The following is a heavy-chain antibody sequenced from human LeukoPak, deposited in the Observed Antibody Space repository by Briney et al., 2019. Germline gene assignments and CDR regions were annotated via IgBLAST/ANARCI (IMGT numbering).Heavy chain of an antibody. CDR3: AKDLAYRSGWFLGAFDV. J-gene: IGHJ3*01. CDR2: ISGSAGST. CDR1: GFTFRNYA. D-gene: IGHD6-19*01. Sequence: GGSLRLSCAASGFTFRNYAMSWVRQAPGKGLEWVSGISGSAGSTYYADSVKGRFSISRDNSKNTVYLQMNRLRAEDTAAYYCAKDLAYRSGWFLGAFDVWGQGTMVTVSS. V-gene: IGHV3-23*01.